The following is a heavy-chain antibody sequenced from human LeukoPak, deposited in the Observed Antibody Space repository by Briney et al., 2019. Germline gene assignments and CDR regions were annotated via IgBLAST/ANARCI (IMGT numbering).Heavy chain of an antibody. CDR2: INPNSGDT. J-gene: IGHJ3*02. CDR1: GYTFTGSY. D-gene: IGHD2-15*01. CDR3: AKVREVGTNIEVVVVDISGAFDM. Sequence: ASVKVSCKASGYTFTGSYINWVRQAPGQGLEWMGRINPNSGDTNVAQKFQGRVTLTRDTSISTSYMELSSLRSDDTAVYSCAKVREVGTNIEVVVVDISGAFDMWGQGTKVTVSS. V-gene: IGHV1-2*06.